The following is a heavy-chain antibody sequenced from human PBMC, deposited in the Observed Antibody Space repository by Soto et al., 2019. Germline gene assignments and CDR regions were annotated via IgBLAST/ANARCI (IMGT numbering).Heavy chain of an antibody. CDR2: IYHSGST. V-gene: IGHV4-38-2*01. J-gene: IGHJ6*02. D-gene: IGHD2-15*01. CDR1: GYSISSGYY. CDR3: ARLVVAAHMDV. Sequence: PSETRSLTCAVSGYSISSGYYWGWIRQPPGKGLEWIGSIYHSGSTYYNPSLKSRVTISVDTSKNQFSLKLSSVTAADTAVYYCARLVVAAHMDVWGQGTTVTVSS.